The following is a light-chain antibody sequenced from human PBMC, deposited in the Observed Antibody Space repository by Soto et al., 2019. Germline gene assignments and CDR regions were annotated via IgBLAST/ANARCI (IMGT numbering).Light chain of an antibody. J-gene: IGKJ4*01. Sequence: EIVLTQSPGTLSLSPGERATLSCRASQSVSSSFLAWYQQKPGQAPRLLIYGASSRATGVPDRFSASGSGTDFTLTISRLEPEDFAVYYCQQYGTSLSCGGGTTVEIK. CDR3: QQYGTSLS. V-gene: IGKV3-20*01. CDR2: GAS. CDR1: QSVSSSF.